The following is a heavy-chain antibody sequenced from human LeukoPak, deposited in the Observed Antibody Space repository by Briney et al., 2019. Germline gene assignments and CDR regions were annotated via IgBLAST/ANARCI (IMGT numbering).Heavy chain of an antibody. CDR1: GYTFTDYY. D-gene: IGHD5-12*01. CDR3: ARSRVTTSPNLDF. V-gene: IGHV1-2*02. CDR2: INPNSGAT. J-gene: IGHJ4*02. Sequence: DSVKVSCKASGYTFTDYYIHWVRQAPGQGLEWMGWINPNSGATHSAQHCQGSVSMTRDTSVNTAYMELSRLTCGDTAVYFCARSRVTTSPNLDFWGQGILLTVSS.